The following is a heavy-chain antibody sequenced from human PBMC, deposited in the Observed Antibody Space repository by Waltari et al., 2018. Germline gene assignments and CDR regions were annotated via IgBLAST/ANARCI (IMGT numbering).Heavy chain of an antibody. V-gene: IGHV1-69*04. Sequence: QVQLVQSGAEVKKPGSSVKVSCKASGGTFSSYAISWVRQAPGQGLEWMGRIIPIVGTANYAQKFQGRVTITADKSTSAAYMELGSLRSEGTAVYYCARGTFGGVIRHYYYYYMDVWGKGTTVTISS. D-gene: IGHD3-16*02. CDR2: IIPIVGTA. J-gene: IGHJ6*03. CDR1: GGTFSSYA. CDR3: ARGTFGGVIRHYYYYYMDV.